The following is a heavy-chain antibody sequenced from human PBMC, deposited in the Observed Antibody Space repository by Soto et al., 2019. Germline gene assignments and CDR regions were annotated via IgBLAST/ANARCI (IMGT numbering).Heavy chain of an antibody. D-gene: IGHD1-26*01. CDR3: ATDRKMWALPAYYFDN. CDR2: ISGSGGNT. J-gene: IGHJ4*02. V-gene: IGHV3-23*01. Sequence: VLLLESGGGLVQPGGSLRLSCAASGFTFSRYAMSWVRQAPGKGLWWVSAISGSGGNTYYSDSVTGRFTISRDNSKNTLYLQMNSLRAEVTAVYYCATDRKMWALPAYYFDNWGQGTLVTVSS. CDR1: GFTFSRYA.